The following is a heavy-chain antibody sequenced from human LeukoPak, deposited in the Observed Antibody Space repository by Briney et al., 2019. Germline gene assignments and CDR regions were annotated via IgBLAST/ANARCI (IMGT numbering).Heavy chain of an antibody. Sequence: KTGGSLRLSCAASGFTFSSYSMNWVRQPPGKGLEWIGSIYYSGSTYYNPSLKSRVTISVDTSKNQFSLKLSSVTAADTAVYYCARGAASSGREYWGQGTLVTVSS. CDR3: ARGAASSGREY. J-gene: IGHJ4*02. CDR1: GFTFSSYSMN. V-gene: IGHV4-39*01. CDR2: IYYSGST. D-gene: IGHD6-19*01.